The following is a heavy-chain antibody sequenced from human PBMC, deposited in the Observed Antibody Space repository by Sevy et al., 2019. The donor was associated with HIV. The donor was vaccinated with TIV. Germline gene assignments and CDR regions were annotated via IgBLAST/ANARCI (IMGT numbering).Heavy chain of an antibody. Sequence: ASVKVSCKASGGTFSSYAFSWVRQAPGQGLEWMGGIIPMFGTTNYAQKFQGRVTITADESTSTAYMELSSLRSEDTAFYYCARERRDGNYFDYRGQGTLVTVSS. V-gene: IGHV1-69*13. CDR2: IIPMFGTT. D-gene: IGHD1-1*01. CDR1: GGTFSSYA. CDR3: ARERRDGNYFDY. J-gene: IGHJ4*02.